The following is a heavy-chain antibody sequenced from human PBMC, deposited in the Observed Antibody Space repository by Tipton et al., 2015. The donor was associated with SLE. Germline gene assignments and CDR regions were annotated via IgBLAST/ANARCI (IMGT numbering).Heavy chain of an antibody. V-gene: IGHV4-59*01. D-gene: IGHD3-16*01. Sequence: TLSLTCTVSGGSTDTYYWTWIRQPPGGGLGWIGYVYYPGSTSYNPSLKSRVRMSLDSAKNKFSLRLSSVTAADTAVYICARATLRLGDSDWNYYMDVWAKSPTVTVSS. CDR2: VYYPGST. CDR3: ARATLRLGDSDWNYYMDV. CDR1: GGSTDTYY. J-gene: IGHJ6*03.